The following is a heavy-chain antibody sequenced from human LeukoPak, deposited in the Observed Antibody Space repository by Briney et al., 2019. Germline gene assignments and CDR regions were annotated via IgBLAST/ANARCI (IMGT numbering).Heavy chain of an antibody. Sequence: PSETLSLTCTVSGGSLISDSHYWSWIRQPPGKGLEWIVSIYYSGTTNYNPSLKSRVTISLDTSKNRFSLKLTSVTAADTAVYYRARDFRGYSTGYAFDIWGQGTMVTVSS. J-gene: IGHJ3*02. V-gene: IGHV4-61*01. CDR2: IYYSGTT. CDR3: ARDFRGYSTGYAFDI. D-gene: IGHD2-8*02. CDR1: GGSLISDSHY.